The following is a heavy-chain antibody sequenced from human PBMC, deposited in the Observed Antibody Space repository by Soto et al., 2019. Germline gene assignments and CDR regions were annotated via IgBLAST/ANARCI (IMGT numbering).Heavy chain of an antibody. V-gene: IGHV3-30*03. CDR3: ATDQDYGDYGGYFDY. J-gene: IGHJ4*02. Sequence: QVQLVESGGGVVQPGRSLRLSCAASGFTFSSYGMHWVRQAPGKGLEWVAVISYDGSNKYYADSVKGRFTISRDKSNNTLYLQMISLRAEDTAVYYCATDQDYGDYGGYFDYWGQGTLVTVSS. CDR1: GFTFSSYG. D-gene: IGHD4-17*01. CDR2: ISYDGSNK.